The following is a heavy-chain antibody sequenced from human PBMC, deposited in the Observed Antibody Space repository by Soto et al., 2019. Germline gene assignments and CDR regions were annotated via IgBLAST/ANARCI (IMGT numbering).Heavy chain of an antibody. V-gene: IGHV1-3*01. Sequence: GASVKVSCKSSGYTFTSYAMHLVRHAPGQRLEWMGWIDAGNGNTKYSQKFQGRVTITRDTSASTAYMELSSLRSEDTAVYYCARAARWYFDWLFDYYYMDVWGKGTTVTVSS. CDR1: GYTFTSYA. CDR3: ARAARWYFDWLFDYYYMDV. J-gene: IGHJ6*03. D-gene: IGHD3-9*01. CDR2: IDAGNGNT.